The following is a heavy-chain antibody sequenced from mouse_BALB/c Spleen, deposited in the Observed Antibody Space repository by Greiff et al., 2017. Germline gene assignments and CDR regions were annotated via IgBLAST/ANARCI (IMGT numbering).Heavy chain of an antibody. CDR1: GFSLTSYG. J-gene: IGHJ4*01. CDR3: ARKDYYGSSYDAMDY. Sequence: QVHVKQSGPGLVQPSQSLSITCTVSGFSLTSYGVHWVRQSPGKGLEWLGVIWSGGSTDYNAAFISRLSISKDNSKSQVFFKMNSLQANDTAIYYCARKDYYGSSYDAMDYWGQGTSVTVSS. CDR2: IWSGGST. D-gene: IGHD1-1*01. V-gene: IGHV2-2*02.